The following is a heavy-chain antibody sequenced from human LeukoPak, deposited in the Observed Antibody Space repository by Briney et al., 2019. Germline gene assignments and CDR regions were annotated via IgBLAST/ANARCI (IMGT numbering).Heavy chain of an antibody. D-gene: IGHD1-1*01. CDR2: IKQDGSAK. V-gene: IGHV3-7*03. CDR3: AKEGDWTHEY. Sequence: GGSLRLSCAASGFTFSDHYMDRVRQAPGKGLEWVANIKQDGSAKHYVDSVKGRFTISRDNAKNSLYLQMNSLTVDDTAVYYCAKEGDWTHEYWGQGTLVIVSS. CDR1: GFTFSDHY. J-gene: IGHJ4*02.